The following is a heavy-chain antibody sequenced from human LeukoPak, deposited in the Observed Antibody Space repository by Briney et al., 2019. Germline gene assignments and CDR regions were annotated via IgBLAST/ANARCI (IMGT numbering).Heavy chain of an antibody. CDR1: GGSISSYY. CDR2: IYYSGST. Sequence: SETLSLTCTVSGGSISSYYWSWVRQPPGKGLEWIGYIYYSGSTNYNPSLKSRVTISVDTSKNQFSLKLCSVTAADTAVYYCARAEVLPDYFDTSGAFDYWGQGTLVTVSS. J-gene: IGHJ4*02. CDR3: ARAEVLPDYFDTSGAFDY. D-gene: IGHD3-22*01. V-gene: IGHV4-59*01.